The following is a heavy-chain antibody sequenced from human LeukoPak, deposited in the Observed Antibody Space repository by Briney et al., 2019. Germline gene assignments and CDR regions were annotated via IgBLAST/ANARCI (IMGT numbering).Heavy chain of an antibody. Sequence: SETLSLTCTVFGGSISSGGYYWSWIRQHPGKGLEWIGYIYYSGSTYYNPSLKSRVTISVDTSKNQFSLKLSSVTAADTAVYYCAREPLPAALKGDAFDIWGQGTMVTVSS. CDR1: GGSISSGGYY. V-gene: IGHV4-31*03. J-gene: IGHJ3*02. D-gene: IGHD2-2*01. CDR3: AREPLPAALKGDAFDI. CDR2: IYYSGST.